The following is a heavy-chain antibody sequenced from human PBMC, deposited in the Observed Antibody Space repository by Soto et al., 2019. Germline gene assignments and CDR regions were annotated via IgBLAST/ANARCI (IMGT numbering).Heavy chain of an antibody. V-gene: IGHV3-15*07. D-gene: IGHD3-9*01. CDR2: IKSKTDGGTT. J-gene: IGHJ4*02. CDR1: GFTFSNAW. CDR3: TTDWSYYDILTGYYSFDY. Sequence: GGSLRLSCAASGFTFSNAWMNWVRQAPGKGLEWVGRIKSKTDGGTTDYAAPVKGRFTISRDDSKNTLYLQMNSLKTEDTAVYYCTTDWSYYDILTGYYSFDYWGQGTLVTVSS.